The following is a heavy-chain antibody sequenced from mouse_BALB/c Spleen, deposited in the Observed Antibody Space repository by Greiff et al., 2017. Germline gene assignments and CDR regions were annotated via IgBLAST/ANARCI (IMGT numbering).Heavy chain of an antibody. CDR2: ISYSGST. CDR1: GDSITSGY. D-gene: IGHD2-2*01. Sequence: EVKLVESGPSLVKPSQTLSLTCSVTGDSITSGYWNWIRKFPGNKLEYMGYISYSGSTYYNPSLKSRISITRDTSKNQYYLQLNSVTTEDTATYYCARYPLYGYEGYFDVWGAGTTVTVSS. CDR3: ARYPLYGYEGYFDV. V-gene: IGHV3-8*02. J-gene: IGHJ1*01.